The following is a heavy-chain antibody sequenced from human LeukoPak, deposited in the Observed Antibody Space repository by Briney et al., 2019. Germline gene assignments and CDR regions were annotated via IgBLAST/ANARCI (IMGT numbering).Heavy chain of an antibody. D-gene: IGHD3-3*01. V-gene: IGHV3-21*01. Sequence: GGSLRLSCAASGFTFSSFGMNWVRQAPGKGLEWVSSISSSSSYIYYADSVKGRFTISRDNAKNSLYLQMNSLRAEDTAVYYCARDDPQVLEWLLSWGQGTLVTVSS. CDR3: ARDDPQVLEWLLS. CDR2: ISSSSSYI. CDR1: GFTFSSFG. J-gene: IGHJ5*02.